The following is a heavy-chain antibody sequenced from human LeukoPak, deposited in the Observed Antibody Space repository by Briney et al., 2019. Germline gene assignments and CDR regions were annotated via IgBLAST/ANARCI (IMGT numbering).Heavy chain of an antibody. CDR1: GFTFSSYA. CDR2: ISGSGGST. J-gene: IGHJ4*02. D-gene: IGHD6-19*01. CDR3: AKDLAQYSSGSFDY. V-gene: IGHV3-23*01. Sequence: GGSLRLSCAASGFTFSSYAMSWVRQAPGKGLEWVSAISGSGGSTYYAGSVKGRFTISRDNSKNTLYLQMNSLRAEDTAVYYCAKDLAQYSSGSFDYWGQGTLVTVSS.